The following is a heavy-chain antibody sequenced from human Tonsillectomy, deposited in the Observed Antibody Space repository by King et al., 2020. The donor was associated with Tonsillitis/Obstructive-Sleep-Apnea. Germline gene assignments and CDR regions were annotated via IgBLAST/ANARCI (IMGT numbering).Heavy chain of an antibody. Sequence: VQLQESGPGLVKPSETLSLTCTVSGGSISSYYWSWIRQPAGKGLEWIGRIYTSGSTNYNPSLKSRVTMSVDTSKNQFSLKLSSVTAADTAVYYCARDTKLRFVEWLSARWFDPWGQGTLVTVSS. D-gene: IGHD3-3*01. CDR1: GGSISSYY. J-gene: IGHJ5*02. CDR2: IYTSGST. CDR3: ARDTKLRFVEWLSARWFDP. V-gene: IGHV4-4*07.